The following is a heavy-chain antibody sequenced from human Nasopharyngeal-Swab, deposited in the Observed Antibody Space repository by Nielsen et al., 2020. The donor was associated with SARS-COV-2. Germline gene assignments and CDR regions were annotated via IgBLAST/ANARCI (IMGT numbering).Heavy chain of an antibody. D-gene: IGHD2-15*01. J-gene: IGHJ6*02. V-gene: IGHV3-30-3*01. CDR3: AREGYCSGGSCYSIRYYYYYGMDV. CDR2: ISYDGSNK. Sequence: GGSLRLSCAASGFTFSSYAMHWVRQAPGKGLEWVAVISYDGSNKYYADSVKGRFTISRDNSKNTLYLQMNSLRAEDTAVYYCAREGYCSGGSCYSIRYYYYYGMDVWGQGTTVTVSS. CDR1: GFTFSSYA.